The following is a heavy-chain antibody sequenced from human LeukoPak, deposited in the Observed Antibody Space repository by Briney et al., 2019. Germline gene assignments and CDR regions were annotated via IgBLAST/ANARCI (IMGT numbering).Heavy chain of an antibody. CDR2: MNPNSANT. J-gene: IGHJ6*02. CDR3: ASRATKALTGYYMGMDV. CDR1: GYTFTSYD. Sequence: ASVKVSCKASGYTFTSYDINWVRQATGQGLEWMGWMNPNSANTGYAQKLQGRVTMTRNISISTAYMELTSLRSEDTAVYYCASRATKALTGYYMGMDVWGQGTTVTVSS. V-gene: IGHV1-8*01. D-gene: IGHD3-9*01.